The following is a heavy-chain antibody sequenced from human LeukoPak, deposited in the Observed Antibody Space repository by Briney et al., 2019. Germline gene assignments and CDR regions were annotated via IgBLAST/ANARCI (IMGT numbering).Heavy chain of an antibody. Sequence: SETLSLTCTVSGGSISSSGYYWGWIRQPPGKGLEWIGYIHYSGITKYNPSLKSRVFISVDTSKNQFSLDLSSVTAADTAVYFCAGLETVTPFLYYGMDLWGQGTTVPVSS. CDR2: IHYSGIT. J-gene: IGHJ6*02. CDR1: GGSISSSGYY. D-gene: IGHD4-17*01. V-gene: IGHV4-61*05. CDR3: AGLETVTPFLYYGMDL.